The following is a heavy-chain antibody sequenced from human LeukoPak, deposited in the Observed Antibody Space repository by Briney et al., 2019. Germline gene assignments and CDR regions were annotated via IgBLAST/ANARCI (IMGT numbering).Heavy chain of an antibody. CDR1: GFTFSSYG. D-gene: IGHD3-16*01. CDR2: IRYDGSNK. J-gene: IGHJ5*02. CDR3: AKTGTGSYSSWFDP. V-gene: IGHV3-30*02. Sequence: GGSLRLSCAASGFTFSSYGMHSVRQAPGKGLEGVAFIRYDGSNKYYADSVKGRFTISRDNSKNTLYLQMNSLRAEDTAVYCCAKTGTGSYSSWFDPWGQGTLVTVSS.